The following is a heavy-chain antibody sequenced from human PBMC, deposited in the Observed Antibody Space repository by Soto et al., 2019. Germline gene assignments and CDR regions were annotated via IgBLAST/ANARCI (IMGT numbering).Heavy chain of an antibody. D-gene: IGHD3-22*01. Sequence: QVQLVQSGTEVKKPGASVKVSCKASGYTFINYYIHWMRQAPGQGLEWMGVINPSDGGSAYAQKFQGRVTMTRDTSTSTGYMELNRLRSDDTAVYYCARDLDYDTSGNDRHDAFDIWGHGTLVTVSS. V-gene: IGHV1-46*03. CDR2: INPSDGGS. CDR3: ARDLDYDTSGNDRHDAFDI. CDR1: GYTFINYY. J-gene: IGHJ3*02.